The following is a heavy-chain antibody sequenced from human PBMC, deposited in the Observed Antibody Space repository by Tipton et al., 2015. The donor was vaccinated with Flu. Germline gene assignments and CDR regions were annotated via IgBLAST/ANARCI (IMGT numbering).Heavy chain of an antibody. CDR2: IYYSGST. Sequence: TLSLTCTVSGGSISSYYWSWIRQPAGKGLEWIGYIYYSGSTNYNPSLKSRLTISVDTSKNQFSLKLSSVTAADTAVYYCARDYRLGWYYETRTRGYFDRWCRATLVTVSS. V-gene: IGHV4-59*01. J-gene: IGHJ2*01. CDR3: ARDYRLGWYYETRTRGYFDR. CDR1: GGSISSYY. D-gene: IGHD3-22*01.